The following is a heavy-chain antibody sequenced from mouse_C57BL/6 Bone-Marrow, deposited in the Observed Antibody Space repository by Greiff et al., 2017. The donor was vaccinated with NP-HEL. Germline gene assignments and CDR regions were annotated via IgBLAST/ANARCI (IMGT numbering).Heavy chain of an antibody. Sequence: QVQLQQPGAELVKPGASVKLSCKASGYTFTSYWMHWVKQRPGQGLEWIGMIHPNSGSTNYNEKFKSKATLTVAKSSSTAYMQLSILTSEDSAVYYCAHYYGSSYGFAYWGQGTLVTVSA. CDR3: AHYYGSSYGFAY. J-gene: IGHJ3*01. CDR1: GYTFTSYW. D-gene: IGHD1-1*01. V-gene: IGHV1-64*01. CDR2: IHPNSGST.